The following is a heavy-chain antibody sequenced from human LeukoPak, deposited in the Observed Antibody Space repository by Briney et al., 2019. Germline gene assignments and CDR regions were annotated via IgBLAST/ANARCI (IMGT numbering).Heavy chain of an antibody. J-gene: IGHJ6*03. Sequence: ASVKVSCKASGYTFTSYGINWVRQAPGQGLEWMGWMNPNSGNTGYAQKFQGRVTMTRNTSISTAYMELSSLRSEDTAVYYCARGSQLRYFDWLLFSNYYYYYMDVWGKGTTVTISS. D-gene: IGHD3-9*01. V-gene: IGHV1-8*02. CDR1: GYTFTSYG. CDR3: ARGSQLRYFDWLLFSNYYYYYMDV. CDR2: MNPNSGNT.